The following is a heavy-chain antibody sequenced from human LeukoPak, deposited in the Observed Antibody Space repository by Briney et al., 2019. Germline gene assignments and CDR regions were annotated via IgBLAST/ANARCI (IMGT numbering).Heavy chain of an antibody. D-gene: IGHD1-26*01. CDR3: RRGSDSGTSPVDY. J-gene: IGHJ4*02. V-gene: IGHV3-73*01. Sequence: GGPLRLSCAASGFMFSASAIHWVRKASGKGLEWVARIGSKMNSYATSYGASVKGRFTISRHDSKNTAYLQMNSLKTEDTALYYCRRGSDSGTSPVDYWGQGTLVTVSS. CDR1: GFMFSASA. CDR2: IGSKMNSYAT.